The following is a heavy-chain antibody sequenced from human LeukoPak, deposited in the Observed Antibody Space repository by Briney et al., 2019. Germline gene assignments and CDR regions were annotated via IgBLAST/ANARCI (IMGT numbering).Heavy chain of an antibody. CDR3: AREDDILTGYYLY. CDR1: GYTFTSYY. D-gene: IGHD3-9*01. CDR2: INPSGGST. V-gene: IGHV1-46*01. J-gene: IGHJ4*02. Sequence: ASVKVSCKASGYTFTSYYMHWVRQAPGPGLEWTGIINPSGGSTSYAQKFQGRVTMTRDMSMSTVYMELSSLRSEDTAVYYCAREDDILTGYYLYWGQGTLVTVSS.